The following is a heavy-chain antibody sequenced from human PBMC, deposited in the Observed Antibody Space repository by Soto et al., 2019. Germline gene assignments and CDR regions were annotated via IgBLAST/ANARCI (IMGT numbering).Heavy chain of an antibody. CDR1: GFTFSSCA. V-gene: IGHV3-64D*06. CDR2: ISGNGDST. J-gene: IGHJ4*02. D-gene: IGHD5-12*01. CDR3: VKEEMATRPLGY. Sequence: EVQLVESGGGLVQPGGSLRLSCSASGFTFSSCAMHWVRQVPGKGLEYVSAISGNGDSTYYADSVKGRFTISRDNSKNTLYLQMSSLRAEDTAVYYCVKEEMATRPLGYWGQGTLVTVSA.